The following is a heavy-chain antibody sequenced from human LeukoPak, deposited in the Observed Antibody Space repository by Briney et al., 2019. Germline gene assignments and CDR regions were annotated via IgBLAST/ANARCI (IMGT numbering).Heavy chain of an antibody. CDR2: ISYDGSSK. D-gene: IGHD6-13*01. CDR3: AKDQRAAGYYYYGMDV. CDR1: GFTFSSYG. J-gene: IGHJ6*02. V-gene: IGHV3-30*18. Sequence: GGSLRLSCAASGFTFSSYGMHWVRQAPGKGLEWVAVISYDGSSKYYADSVKGRFTISRDNAKNSLYLQMNSLRAEDTALYYCAKDQRAAGYYYYGMDVWGQGTTVTVSS.